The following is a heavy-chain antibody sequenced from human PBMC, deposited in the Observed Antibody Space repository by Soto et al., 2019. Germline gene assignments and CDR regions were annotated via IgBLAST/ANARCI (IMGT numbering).Heavy chain of an antibody. D-gene: IGHD3-22*01. CDR2: INHSGGT. Sequence: QVQLQQWGAGLLKPSETLSLTCAVYGGSFSDYYWTWIRQPPGKGLEWIGEINHSGGTNYSPSLKRRVTISVDTSTNQFSLKLSSVTAADTAVYYCARGAPIFYYDSNGFYPLFDYWGQGTLVTVSS. V-gene: IGHV4-34*01. CDR1: GGSFSDYY. J-gene: IGHJ4*02. CDR3: ARGAPIFYYDSNGFYPLFDY.